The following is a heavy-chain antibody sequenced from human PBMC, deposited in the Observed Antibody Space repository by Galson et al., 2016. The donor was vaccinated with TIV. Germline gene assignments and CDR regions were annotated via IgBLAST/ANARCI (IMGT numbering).Heavy chain of an antibody. V-gene: IGHV1-69*05. Sequence: SVKVSCKASRGTFRNYAISWVRQAPGQRLEWMGGIIPSFGTANYAQEFQGRVTITTDESANTAYMELSSLRSDDTAVYYCARGGHYDLSAEYPSVYYCYVDGWGLGTTGTVSS. D-gene: IGHD3-3*01. CDR3: ARGGHYDLSAEYPSVYYCYVDG. CDR2: IIPSFGTA. J-gene: IGHJ6*03. CDR1: RGTFRNYA.